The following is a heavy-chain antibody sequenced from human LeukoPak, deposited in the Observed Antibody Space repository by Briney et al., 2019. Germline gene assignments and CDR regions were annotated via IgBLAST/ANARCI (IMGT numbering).Heavy chain of an antibody. Sequence: QPGGSLRLSCAASEFTFSSYWMSWVRQAPGKGLEWVANIKQDGSEKYYVDSVKGRFTISRDNAKNSLYLQMNSLRAEDTAVYYCARLAWDILTGSGTVRFDYWGQGTLVTVSS. V-gene: IGHV3-7*01. J-gene: IGHJ4*02. CDR2: IKQDGSEK. CDR1: EFTFSSYW. CDR3: ARLAWDILTGSGTVRFDY. D-gene: IGHD3-9*01.